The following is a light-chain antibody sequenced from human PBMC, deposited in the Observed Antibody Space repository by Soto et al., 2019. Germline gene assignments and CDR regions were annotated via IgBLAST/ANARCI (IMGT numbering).Light chain of an antibody. CDR2: DAS. V-gene: IGKV1-33*01. CDR1: QSISSY. J-gene: IGKJ5*01. Sequence: DIQMTQSPSSLSASVGDRVTITCRASQSISSYLNWYQQKPGEAPKLLIYDASNLETGVPSRFSGSGSGTDFTFNISSLQPEDIATYYCQQYDNLPSSITFGQGTRLEIK. CDR3: QQYDNLPSSIT.